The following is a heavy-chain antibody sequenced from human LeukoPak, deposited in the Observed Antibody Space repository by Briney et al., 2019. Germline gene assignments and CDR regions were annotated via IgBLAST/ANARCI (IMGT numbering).Heavy chain of an antibody. D-gene: IGHD6-6*01. CDR1: GFTFSSYS. V-gene: IGHV3-21*01. CDR2: ISSSSSYV. Sequence: GGSLRLSCAASGFTFSSYSMNWVRQAPGKGLEWVSSISSSSSYVYYADSVKGRFTISRDNAKNSLYLQMNSLRAEDTAVYYCARVGSSSSGDDYWGQGTLVTVSS. J-gene: IGHJ4*02. CDR3: ARVGSSSSGDDY.